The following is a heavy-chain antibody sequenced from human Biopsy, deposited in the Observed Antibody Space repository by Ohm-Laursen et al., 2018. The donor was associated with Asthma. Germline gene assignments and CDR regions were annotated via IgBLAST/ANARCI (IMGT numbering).Heavy chain of an antibody. CDR1: RGPFRGYV. D-gene: IGHD2-8*01. J-gene: IGHJ6*02. CDR3: ASGPQWSGLDI. V-gene: IGHV4-34*12. Sequence: SDTLSLTWTLNRGPFRGYVWAWIRQPPGKGLEWIGEILQGGATTVNPSLKSRVTISMDPSKSQLYLSLRSLTAADTAVYYCASGPQWSGLDIWGQGTTVTVSS. CDR2: ILQGGAT.